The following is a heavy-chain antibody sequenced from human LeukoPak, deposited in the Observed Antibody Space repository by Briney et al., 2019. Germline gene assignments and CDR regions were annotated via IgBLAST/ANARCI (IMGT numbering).Heavy chain of an antibody. Sequence: GASVKVSCKASGYTFTDYYMHWVRQAPGQGLEWMGWINPNSGGTNYAQKFQGRVTMTRDTSISTAYMELSRLRSDDTAVYYCARSHVLRYFDWSLQLDYWGQGTLVTVSS. J-gene: IGHJ4*02. CDR3: ARSHVLRYFDWSLQLDY. V-gene: IGHV1-2*02. D-gene: IGHD3-9*01. CDR2: INPNSGGT. CDR1: GYTFTDYY.